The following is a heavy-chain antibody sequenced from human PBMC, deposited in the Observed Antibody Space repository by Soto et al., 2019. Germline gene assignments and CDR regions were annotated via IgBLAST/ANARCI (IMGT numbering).Heavy chain of an antibody. J-gene: IGHJ3*01. CDR1: GFTLSSYG. CDR2: ISEDESNK. V-gene: IGHV3-30*18. Sequence: QVQLVESGGGGVQPGRSLRLSCAVSGFTLSSYGMHWVRQAPGKGLEWVAFISEDESNKYYAGSVKGRFTISRDNSKNTLYLQMSSLRSDDTDLYYCTKEADAFDVWGQGTMVTVSS. CDR3: TKEADAFDV.